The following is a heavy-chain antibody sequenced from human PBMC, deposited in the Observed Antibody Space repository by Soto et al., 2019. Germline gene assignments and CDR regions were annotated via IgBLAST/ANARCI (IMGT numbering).Heavy chain of an antibody. CDR1: GGTFSSYA. CDR2: IIPIFGTA. J-gene: IGHJ6*02. CDR3: ARVTVSAMVTYAYYYYCMDV. D-gene: IGHD5-18*01. Sequence: QVQLVQSGAEVKKPGSSVKVSCKASGGTFSSYAISWVRQAPGQGLEWMGGIIPIFGTANYAQKFQGRVTITADESTSTAYMELSSMRSEDTAVYYCARVTVSAMVTYAYYYYCMDVWGQGTTVTVSS. V-gene: IGHV1-69*01.